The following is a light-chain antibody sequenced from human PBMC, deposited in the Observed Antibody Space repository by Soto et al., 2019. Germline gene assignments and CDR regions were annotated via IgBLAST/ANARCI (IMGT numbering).Light chain of an antibody. CDR3: GQFVSAPPRT. V-gene: IGKV3-20*01. Sequence: EIMLTQSPGTLSLSPGEMATLYFSASQSVISTFLAWYQQKPGQAPRLLIFGVSNRATGIPDRFSGSGSGTDFTLTISRLEPEDFAVYYCGQFVSAPPRTFGQGTKVDI. CDR2: GVS. J-gene: IGKJ1*01. CDR1: QSVISTF.